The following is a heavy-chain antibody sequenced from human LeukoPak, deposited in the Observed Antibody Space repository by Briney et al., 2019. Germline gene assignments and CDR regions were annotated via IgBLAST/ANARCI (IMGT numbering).Heavy chain of an antibody. Sequence: SETLSLTCAVYGGSFSGYYWSWIRQPPGKGLEWIGEINHSGSTNYNPSLKSRVTISVDTSKNQFSLKLSSVTAADTAVYYCARLRVSGSYLYYFDYWGQGTLVTVSS. J-gene: IGHJ4*02. CDR3: ARLRVSGSYLYYFDY. V-gene: IGHV4-34*01. CDR1: GGSFSGYY. CDR2: INHSGST. D-gene: IGHD1-26*01.